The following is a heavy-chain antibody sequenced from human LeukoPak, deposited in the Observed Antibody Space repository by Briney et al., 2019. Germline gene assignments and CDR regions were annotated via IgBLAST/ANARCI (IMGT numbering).Heavy chain of an antibody. J-gene: IGHJ5*01. V-gene: IGHV3-21*01. Sequence: TGGSLRLSCAGSGFALKSYSLTWVRQAPGKGLEWVSSISSTSAYIHYADSVMGRFTISRDNVDNVVYLEMNSLGAEDTATYYCARVAVSGPTGWFDSWGQGTLVIVSS. CDR1: GFALKSYS. CDR3: ARVAVSGPTGWFDS. CDR2: ISSTSAYI. D-gene: IGHD2-8*02.